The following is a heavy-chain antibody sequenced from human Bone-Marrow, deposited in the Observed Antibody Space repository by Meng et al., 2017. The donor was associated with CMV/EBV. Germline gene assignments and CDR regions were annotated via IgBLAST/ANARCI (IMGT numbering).Heavy chain of an antibody. CDR1: GYTFTSYY. V-gene: IGHV1-46*01. D-gene: IGHD3-10*01. Sequence: ASVKVSCKASGYTFTSYYMHWVRQAPGQGLEWMGIINPSGGSTSYAQKFQGRVTMTRDTSTSTVYMELSSLRSEDTAVYYCARAPPYYYGSGSAVFWGQGTLVTVSS. CDR2: INPSGGST. CDR3: ARAPPYYYGSGSAVF. J-gene: IGHJ4*02.